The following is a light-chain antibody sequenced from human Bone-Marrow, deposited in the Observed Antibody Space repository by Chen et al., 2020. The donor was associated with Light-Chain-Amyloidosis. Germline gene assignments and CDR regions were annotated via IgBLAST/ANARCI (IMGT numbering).Light chain of an antibody. CDR1: SSNIGINY. V-gene: IGLV1-47*01. CDR3: ATWKGSLSAYV. Sequence: QSVLTQPPSASGTPGQRVTITCSGASSNIGINYVYWYQPFPGADPNFLLHRTNQRPACVQNRCSASKSGTSAFLAISGGRSDDEADYNCATWKGSLSAYVFATGTKVIVL. CDR2: RTN. J-gene: IGLJ1*01.